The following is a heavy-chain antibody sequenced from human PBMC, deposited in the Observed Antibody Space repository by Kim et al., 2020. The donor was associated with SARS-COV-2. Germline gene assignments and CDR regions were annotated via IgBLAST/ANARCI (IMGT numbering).Heavy chain of an antibody. CDR2: IWYDGSNK. CDR1: GFTFSSYG. J-gene: IGHJ4*02. V-gene: IGHV3-33*08. CDR3: ARDPDYGDSHFDY. D-gene: IGHD4-17*01. Sequence: GGSLRLSCAASGFTFSSYGMHWVRQAPGKGLEWVAVIWYDGSNKYYADSVKGRFTISRDNSKNTLYLQMNSLRAEDTAVYYCARDPDYGDSHFDYWGQGTLVTVSS.